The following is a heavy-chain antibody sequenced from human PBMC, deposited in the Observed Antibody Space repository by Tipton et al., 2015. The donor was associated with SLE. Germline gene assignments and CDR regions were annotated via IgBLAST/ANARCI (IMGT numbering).Heavy chain of an antibody. V-gene: IGHV3-73*01. D-gene: IGHD6-13*01. Sequence: GSLRLSCAASGFTFSGSAMHWVRQASGKGLEWVGRIRSKANSYATAYAASVKGRFTISRDDSKNTAYLQMNSLKTEDTAVYYCTSPAYSSSWSPDPGAFDIWGQGTMVTVSS. CDR1: GFTFSGSA. CDR2: IRSKANSYAT. J-gene: IGHJ3*02. CDR3: TSPAYSSSWSPDPGAFDI.